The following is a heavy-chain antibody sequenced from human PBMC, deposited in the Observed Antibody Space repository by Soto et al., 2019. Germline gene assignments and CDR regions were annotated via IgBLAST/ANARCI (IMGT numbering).Heavy chain of an antibody. D-gene: IGHD3-9*01. CDR3: AKSPSLRFFDWLSIDC. CDR2: ISYDGRNK. V-gene: IGHV3-30*18. Sequence: GGSLRLSCAASGFTFSSYGMHWVRQAPGKGLEWMTVISYDGRNKYYADSVKGRFTISRDNSKNTLYLQMNSLRAEDTAVYYCAKSPSLRFFDWLSIDCWGQGTLVTVSS. J-gene: IGHJ4*02. CDR1: GFTFSSYG.